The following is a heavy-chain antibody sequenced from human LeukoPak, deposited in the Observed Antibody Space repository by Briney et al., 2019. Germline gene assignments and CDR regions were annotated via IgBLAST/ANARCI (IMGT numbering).Heavy chain of an antibody. CDR2: IKKDGSEK. V-gene: IGHV3-7*03. CDR3: TTLRPYIQPR. Sequence: PGGSLRLSCAASGFTFSRYWMSWVRQAPRKGLEWVANIKKDGSEKYYVDSVKGRFTISRDNAKTSLYLQMNSLKTEDTAVYYCTTLRPYIQPRWGQGTMVTVSS. D-gene: IGHD5-18*01. CDR1: GFTFSRYW. J-gene: IGHJ3*01.